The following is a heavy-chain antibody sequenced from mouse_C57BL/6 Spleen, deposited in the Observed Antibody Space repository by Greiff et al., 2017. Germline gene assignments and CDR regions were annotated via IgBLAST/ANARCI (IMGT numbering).Heavy chain of an antibody. D-gene: IGHD1-1*01. V-gene: IGHV1-69*01. CDR1: GYTFTSYW. CDR2: IDPSDSYT. J-gene: IGHJ4*01. Sequence: QVQLQQPGAELVMPGASVKLSCKASGYTFTSYWMHWVKQRPGQGLEWIGEIDPSDSYTNYNQKFKGKSTLTVDQSSSTAYMQLSSLTSEDSAVYYCAVYYYGSSYAMDYWGQGTSVTVAS. CDR3: AVYYYGSSYAMDY.